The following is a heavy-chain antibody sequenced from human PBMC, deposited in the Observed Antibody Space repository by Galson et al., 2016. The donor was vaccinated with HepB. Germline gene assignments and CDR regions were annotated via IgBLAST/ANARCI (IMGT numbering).Heavy chain of an antibody. D-gene: IGHD1-20*01. CDR3: HNWREDNY. J-gene: IGHJ4*02. CDR2: IYSGGST. CDR1: GFTVSNNY. V-gene: IGHV3-53*01. Sequence: SLRLSCAVSGFTVSNNYMSWVRQAPGKGLEWVSLIYSGGSTKYADSVKGRFTVSRDKSKNTLFLQMDNLRDEDTAMYYCHNWREDNYWGQGTLVTVSS.